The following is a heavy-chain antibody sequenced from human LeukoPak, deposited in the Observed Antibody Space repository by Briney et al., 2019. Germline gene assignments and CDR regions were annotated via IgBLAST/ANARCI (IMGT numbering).Heavy chain of an antibody. CDR3: TTEGGDYFDY. J-gene: IGHJ4*02. D-gene: IGHD3-16*01. V-gene: IGHV3-15*01. CDR1: GFTVSSNY. Sequence: PGGSLRLSCAASGFTVSSNYMSWVRQAPGKGLEWVGRIKSKTDGGTTDYAAPVKGRFTISRDDSKNTLYLQMNSLKTEDTAVYYCTTEGGDYFDYWGQGTLVTVSS. CDR2: IKSKTDGGTT.